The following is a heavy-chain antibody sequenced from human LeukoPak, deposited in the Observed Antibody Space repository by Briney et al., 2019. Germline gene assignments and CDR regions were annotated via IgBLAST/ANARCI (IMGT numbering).Heavy chain of an antibody. J-gene: IGHJ5*02. CDR1: GYTFTGYY. CDR3: VGCSSTSCYVNWFDP. V-gene: IGHV1-2*02. CDR2: INPNSGGT. Sequence: ASVKVSCKASGYTFTGYYMHWVRQAPGQGLEWMGWINPNSGGTNYAQKFQGRVTMTRDTSISTAYMELSRLRSDDTAVYYCVGCSSTSCYVNWFDPWGQGTLVTVSS. D-gene: IGHD2-2*01.